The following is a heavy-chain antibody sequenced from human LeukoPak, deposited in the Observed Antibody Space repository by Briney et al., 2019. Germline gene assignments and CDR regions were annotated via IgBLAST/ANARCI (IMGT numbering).Heavy chain of an antibody. J-gene: IGHJ4*02. CDR2: IIPIFGTA. Sequence: SVKVSFKASGGTFSSYAISWVRQAPGQGLEWMGGIIPIFGTANYAQKFQGRVTITADESTSTAYMELSSLRSEDTAVYYCARARICSGGSCYSDPLDYWGQGTLVTVSS. CDR1: GGTFSSYA. V-gene: IGHV1-69*13. CDR3: ARARICSGGSCYSDPLDY. D-gene: IGHD2-15*01.